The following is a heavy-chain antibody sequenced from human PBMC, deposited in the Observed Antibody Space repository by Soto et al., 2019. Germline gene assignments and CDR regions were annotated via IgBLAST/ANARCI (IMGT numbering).Heavy chain of an antibody. D-gene: IGHD3-22*01. J-gene: IGHJ3*02. CDR2: IIPIFGTA. V-gene: IGHV1-69*13. CDR3: ASSLGGYYDSSGRLGFDAFDS. CDR1: GGAFSSYA. Sequence: SVKVSCKASGGAFSSYAISWGRQAPGQGLEWMGGIIPIFGTANYAQKFQGRVTITADESKSTAYMELSSLRSEDTAVYYCASSLGGYYDSSGRLGFDAFDSWGQGTMVTVSS.